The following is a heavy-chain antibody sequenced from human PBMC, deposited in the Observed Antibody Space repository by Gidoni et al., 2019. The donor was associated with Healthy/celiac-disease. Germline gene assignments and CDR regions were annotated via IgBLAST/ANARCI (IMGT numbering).Heavy chain of an antibody. CDR1: GGSISSGDYY. V-gene: IGHV4-30-4*01. D-gene: IGHD6-6*01. CDR3: AGESIAALCVDY. CDR2: IYYSGST. Sequence: QVQLQESGPGLVKPSQTLSLTFTVSGGSISSGDYYWSSIRQPTGKGLEWIGYIYYSGSTYYNPSLKSRVTISVDTSKNQFSLKLSSVTAADTAVYYCAGESIAALCVDYWGQGTLVTVSS. J-gene: IGHJ4*02.